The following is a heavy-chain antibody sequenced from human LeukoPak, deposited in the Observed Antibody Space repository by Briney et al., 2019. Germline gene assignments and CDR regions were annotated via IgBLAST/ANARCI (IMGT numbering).Heavy chain of an antibody. D-gene: IGHD2-21*02. V-gene: IGHV3-48*03. CDR1: EFTFSSFE. Sequence: GGSLRLSCVASEFTFSSFELNWVRQAPGRGLEWISYISDVGDTQHYADTVKGRFTISRDNARNSLFLQMNSLTAEDTGVYYCARDRSKVTAYDDALDIWGQGTMVIVSS. CDR2: ISDVGDTQ. CDR3: ARDRSKVTAYDDALDI. J-gene: IGHJ3*02.